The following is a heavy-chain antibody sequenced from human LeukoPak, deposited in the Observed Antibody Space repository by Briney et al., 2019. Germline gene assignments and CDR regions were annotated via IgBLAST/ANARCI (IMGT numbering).Heavy chain of an antibody. CDR1: GGTFSSYA. D-gene: IGHD2-15*01. J-gene: IGHJ4*02. Sequence: ASVKVSCKASGGTFSSYAISWVRQAPGQGLEWMGGIIPIFGTANYAQKFQGRVTITADESTSTAYMELSSPRSEDTAVYYCARDRYCSGGSCYLLDYWGQGTLVTVSS. CDR2: IIPIFGTA. CDR3: ARDRYCSGGSCYLLDY. V-gene: IGHV1-69*13.